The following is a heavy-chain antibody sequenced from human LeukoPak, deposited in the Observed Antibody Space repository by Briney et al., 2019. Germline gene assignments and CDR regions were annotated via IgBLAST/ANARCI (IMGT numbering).Heavy chain of an antibody. CDR2: INPNSGGT. V-gene: IGHV1-2*02. CDR3: ARECSSSEPYYFDY. CDR1: GYTFTGYY. J-gene: IGHJ4*02. D-gene: IGHD6-13*01. Sequence: GASVKVSCKASGYTFTGYYMHWVRQAPGQGLEWMGWINPNSGGTNYAQKFQGRVTMTRDTSISTAYMELSRLRSDDTAVYYCARECSSSEPYYFDYWGQGTLVTVSP.